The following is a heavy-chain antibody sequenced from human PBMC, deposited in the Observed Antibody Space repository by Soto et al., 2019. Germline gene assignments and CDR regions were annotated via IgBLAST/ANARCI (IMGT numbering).Heavy chain of an antibody. CDR1: GGSISSSSYY. J-gene: IGHJ4*01. Sequence: LSETLSLTCTVSGGSISSSSYYWGLIRQPPGKGLEWIGSIYYSGSTYYNPSRKSRVTISVDTSKNQFAVKLSGGTAADTAVYYCARLSLVFICRYSSSALFPSAPLFRSMVSETLSLTCTVSGGSISSGTYYW. CDR3: ARLSLVFICRYSSSALFPSAPLFRSMVSETLSLTCTVSGGSISSGTYY. D-gene: IGHD3-22*01. CDR2: IYYSGST. V-gene: IGHV4-39*01.